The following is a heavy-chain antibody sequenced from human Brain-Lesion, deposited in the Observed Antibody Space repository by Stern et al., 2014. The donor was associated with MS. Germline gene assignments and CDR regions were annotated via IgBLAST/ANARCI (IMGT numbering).Heavy chain of an antibody. Sequence: QLQLQESGPGLVKPSETLSLTCTVSGASITNRDYWGWIRQPPGKGLEWIGSVYYSGITYYRPSLKSRAAISIDTARKQLFLRLTSVTATDTAVYFCARGVTAVTNYVPNWCFDLWGRGTLVTVSS. CDR2: VYYSGIT. J-gene: IGHJ2*01. V-gene: IGHV4-39*02. D-gene: IGHD4-11*01. CDR1: GASITNRDY. CDR3: ARGVTAVTNYVPNWCFDL.